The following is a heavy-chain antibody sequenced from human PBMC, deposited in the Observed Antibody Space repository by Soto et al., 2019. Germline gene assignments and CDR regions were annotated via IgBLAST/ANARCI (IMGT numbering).Heavy chain of an antibody. Sequence: SETLSLTCTVSGGSISSSSYYWGWIRQPPGKGLEWIGSIYYSGSTYYNPSLKSRVTISVDTSKNQFSLKLSSVTAADTAVYYCARYAAGGSWYDARASWFDPWGQGTLVTVSS. J-gene: IGHJ5*02. D-gene: IGHD6-13*01. CDR3: ARYAAGGSWYDARASWFDP. V-gene: IGHV4-39*01. CDR1: GGSISSSSYY. CDR2: IYYSGST.